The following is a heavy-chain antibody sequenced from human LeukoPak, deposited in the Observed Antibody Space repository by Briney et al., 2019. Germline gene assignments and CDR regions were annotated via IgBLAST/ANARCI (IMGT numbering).Heavy chain of an antibody. CDR1: GYTFTTYG. J-gene: IGHJ3*02. CDR3: ARLAALDI. Sequence: VASVKVSCKASGYTFTTYGITWVRQAPGQGLEWMGWVSAYNGNTNYAQKFQGRVTLTTDTSTSTAYMELRSLRSDDTAMYYCARLAALDIWGQGTMVTVSS. V-gene: IGHV1-18*01. CDR2: VSAYNGNT.